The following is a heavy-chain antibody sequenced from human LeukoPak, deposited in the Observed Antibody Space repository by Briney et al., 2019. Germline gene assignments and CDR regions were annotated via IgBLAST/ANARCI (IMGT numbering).Heavy chain of an antibody. V-gene: IGHV4-59*08. D-gene: IGHD6-13*01. CDR1: GGSISSYY. CDR2: IYYSGST. J-gene: IGHJ4*02. CDR3: ARHNSSPYYFDY. Sequence: SETLSPTCNVSGGSISSYYWSWIRQPPGKGLEWIGYIYYSGSTSYNPSLKSRVTISVDTSRNQFSLKLSSVTAADTAVYYCARHNSSPYYFDYWGQGTLVTVSS.